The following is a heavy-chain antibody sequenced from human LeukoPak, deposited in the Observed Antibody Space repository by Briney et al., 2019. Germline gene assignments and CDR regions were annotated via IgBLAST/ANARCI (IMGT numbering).Heavy chain of an antibody. CDR2: INPNSGGT. V-gene: IGHV1-2*02. D-gene: IGHD3-10*01. CDR3: ATSLWFGELFGLAFDY. Sequence: ASVKVSCKASGYTFTGYYMHWVRQAPGQGLEWMGWINPNSGGTNYAQKFQGRVTMTRDTSISTAYMELSRLRSDDTAVYYCATSLWFGELFGLAFDYWGQGTLVTVSS. J-gene: IGHJ4*02. CDR1: GYTFTGYY.